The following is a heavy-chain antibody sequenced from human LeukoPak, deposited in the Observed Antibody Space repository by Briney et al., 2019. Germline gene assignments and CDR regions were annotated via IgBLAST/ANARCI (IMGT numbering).Heavy chain of an antibody. Sequence: ASVKVSRKASRSTFTMYYIHWVRQARGQGGEGMGVINPSDGGTTYAQRFQSLVTITIDISTTSVYMNLRRLRSDDTPAHFCASEQRGGLSGNLGWLFASYYTYYYMDVWGRGTTVTVSS. J-gene: IGHJ6*03. D-gene: IGHD3-3*01. V-gene: IGHV1-46*01. CDR2: INPSDGGT. CDR1: RSTFTMYY. CDR3: ASEQRGGLSGNLGWLFASYYTYYYMDV.